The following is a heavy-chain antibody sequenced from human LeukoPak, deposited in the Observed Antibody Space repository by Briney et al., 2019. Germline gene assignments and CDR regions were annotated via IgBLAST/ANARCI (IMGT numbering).Heavy chain of an antibody. CDR3: ARGYYGSGSHCCHMDV. Sequence: KPSETLSLTCAVYVGSFSGYCWSWIRQPPGKGLEWIGEINHSGSTNYNSSLKSRVTISVGTSKNQFSLKLSSVTAADTAVYYCARGYYGSGSHCCHMDVWGKGTTITVS. D-gene: IGHD3-10*01. CDR1: VGSFSGYC. J-gene: IGHJ6*03. CDR2: INHSGST. V-gene: IGHV4-34*01.